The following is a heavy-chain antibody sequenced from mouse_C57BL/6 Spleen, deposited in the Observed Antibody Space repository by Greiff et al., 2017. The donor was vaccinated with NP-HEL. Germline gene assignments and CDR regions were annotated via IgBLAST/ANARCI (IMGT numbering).Heavy chain of an antibody. CDR3: TRQGDYGSFAY. Sequence: QVQLQQSGAELVRPGASVTLSCKASGYTFTDYEMHWVKQTPVHGLEWIGAIDPETGGTAYNQKFKGKAILTADKSSSTAYMELRSLTSEDSAVYYCTRQGDYGSFAYWGQGTLVTVSA. CDR2: IDPETGGT. D-gene: IGHD2-4*01. V-gene: IGHV1-15*01. CDR1: GYTFTDYE. J-gene: IGHJ3*01.